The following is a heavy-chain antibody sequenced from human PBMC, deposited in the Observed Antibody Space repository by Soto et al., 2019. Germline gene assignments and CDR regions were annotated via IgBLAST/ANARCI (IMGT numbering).Heavy chain of an antibody. CDR3: ARPTYNSGSPFDY. CDR2: IYHSGST. Sequence: PSETLSLTCAVSGGSISSGGYSWSWIRQPPGKGLERIGYIYHSGSTYYNPSLKSRVTISVDRSKNQFSLKLSSVTAADTDVNYCARPTYNSGSPFDYWGQGTLVTVSS. J-gene: IGHJ4*02. V-gene: IGHV4-30-2*01. CDR1: GGSISSGGYS. D-gene: IGHD1-20*01.